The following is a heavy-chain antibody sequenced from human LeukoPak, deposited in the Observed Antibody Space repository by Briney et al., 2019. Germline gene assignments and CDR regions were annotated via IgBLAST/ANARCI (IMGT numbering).Heavy chain of an antibody. J-gene: IGHJ4*02. CDR1: GFTFSGYA. D-gene: IGHD1-26*01. V-gene: IGHV3-30*18. Sequence: GGSLRLSCAASGFTFSGYAMSWVRQAPGKGLEWVAVISYDGSNKYYADSVKGRFTISRDNSKNTLYLQMNSLRAEDTAVYYCAKDQGEWEPIYWGQGTLVTVSS. CDR2: ISYDGSNK. CDR3: AKDQGEWEPIY.